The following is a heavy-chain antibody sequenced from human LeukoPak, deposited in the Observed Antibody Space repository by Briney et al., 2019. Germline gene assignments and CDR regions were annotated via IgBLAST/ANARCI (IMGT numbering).Heavy chain of an antibody. J-gene: IGHJ4*02. V-gene: IGHV1-18*01. D-gene: IGHD3-3*01. Sequence: ASVKVSCKASGYTFTSYGISWVRQAPGQGLEWMGWISAYNGNTNYAQKLQGRVTMTTDTSTSTAYMVLRSLRSDDTAVYYCARTGRGYDFWSGYYTHWGQGTLVTVSS. CDR2: ISAYNGNT. CDR1: GYTFTSYG. CDR3: ARTGRGYDFWSGYYTH.